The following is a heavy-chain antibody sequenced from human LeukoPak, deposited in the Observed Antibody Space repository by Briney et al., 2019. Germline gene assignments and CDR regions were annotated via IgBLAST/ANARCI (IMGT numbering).Heavy chain of an antibody. CDR1: GFTFSSYG. Sequence: GGSLRLSCAASGFTFSSYGMHWVRQAPGKGLEWVAFISYDGSNKYYADSVKGRFTISRDNSKNTLYLQMNSLRAEDTAVYYCAKEGAIAAAGTYYYYYYGMDVWGQGTTVTVSS. CDR2: ISYDGSNK. J-gene: IGHJ6*02. D-gene: IGHD6-13*01. CDR3: AKEGAIAAAGTYYYYYYGMDV. V-gene: IGHV3-30*18.